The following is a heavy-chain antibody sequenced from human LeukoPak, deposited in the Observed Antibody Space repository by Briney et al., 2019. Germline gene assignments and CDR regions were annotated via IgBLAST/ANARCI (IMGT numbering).Heavy chain of an antibody. CDR2: IYYSGST. CDR1: GGSISSGGYY. D-gene: IGHD3-22*01. CDR3: ARGPSRGYYSESAFDI. Sequence: SETLSLTCTVSGGSISSGGYYWSWIRQHPGKGLEWIGYIYYSGSTYYNPSLKSRVIISVDTSKNQFSLKLSSVTVADTAVYYCARGPSRGYYSESAFDIWGQGTMVTVSS. V-gene: IGHV4-31*03. J-gene: IGHJ3*02.